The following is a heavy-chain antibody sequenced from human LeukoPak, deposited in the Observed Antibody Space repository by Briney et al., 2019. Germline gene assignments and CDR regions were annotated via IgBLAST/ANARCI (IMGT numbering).Heavy chain of an antibody. J-gene: IGHJ3*02. D-gene: IGHD6-13*01. CDR3: AMCSSSWSRWNAFDI. Sequence: GESLKISCKGSGYSFTSYWIGWVRQMPGKGLEWMGSIYPGDSDARYSPSFQGQVTISADTSINTAHLQWSSLKASDTAMYYCAMCSSSWSRWNAFDIWGQGTMVTGSS. V-gene: IGHV5-51*01. CDR2: IYPGDSDA. CDR1: GYSFTSYW.